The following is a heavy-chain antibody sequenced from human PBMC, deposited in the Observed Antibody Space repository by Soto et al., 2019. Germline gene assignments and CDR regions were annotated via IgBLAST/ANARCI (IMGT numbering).Heavy chain of an antibody. CDR3: ARVTVGRTHYFDY. V-gene: IGHV4-31*03. Sequence: SETLSLTCTVSGGSISSGGYYWSWIRQHPGKGLEWIGYIYYSGSTYYNPSLKSRVTIPVDTSKNQFSLKLSSVTAADTAVYYCARVTVGRTHYFDYWGQGTLVTVSS. D-gene: IGHD4-4*01. CDR2: IYYSGST. CDR1: GGSISSGGYY. J-gene: IGHJ4*02.